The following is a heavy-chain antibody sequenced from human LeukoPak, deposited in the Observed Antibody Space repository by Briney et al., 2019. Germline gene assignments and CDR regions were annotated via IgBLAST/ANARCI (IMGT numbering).Heavy chain of an antibody. CDR2: IYYSGST. Sequence: SETLFLTCTVSGGSISSYFWSWLRQPPGRVLGWVGYIYYSGSTNYIPSLKSRLTISVDTSKSQFSLKLRSVTAADTAVYYCARHAAAAAGTYFDYWGQGTLVTVSS. J-gene: IGHJ4*02. V-gene: IGHV4-59*01. D-gene: IGHD6-13*01. CDR1: GGSISSYF. CDR3: ARHAAAAAGTYFDY.